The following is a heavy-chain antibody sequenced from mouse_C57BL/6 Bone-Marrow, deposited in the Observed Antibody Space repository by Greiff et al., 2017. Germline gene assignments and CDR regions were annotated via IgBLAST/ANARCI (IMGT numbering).Heavy chain of an antibody. J-gene: IGHJ2*01. Sequence: SGAELVRPGASVTLSCKASGYKFNDYEMHWVKQTPVPGLEWIGAIDPETGGTAYNQKFKGKAILPADKSSSTAYMAPRSLTSEDSTLDYCTRPFDAYTWSYFDNWGQGTTLPVSS. CDR1: GYKFNDYE. CDR2: IDPETGGT. D-gene: IGHD2-3*01. V-gene: IGHV1-15*01. CDR3: TRPFDAYTWSYFDN.